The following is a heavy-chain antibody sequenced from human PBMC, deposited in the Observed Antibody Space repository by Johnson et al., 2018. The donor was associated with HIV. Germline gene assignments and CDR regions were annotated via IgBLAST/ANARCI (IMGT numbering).Heavy chain of an antibody. CDR1: GFTFDDYG. Sequence: VQLVESGGGVVRPGGSLRLSCAASGFTFDDYGMSWVRQAPGKGLEWVSGINWNGGSTGYADSVKGRFTISRDNSKNTLYLQMNSLRAEDTAVYYCARPTRSSIAAVGDDAFDIWGRGTMVAVSS. J-gene: IGHJ3*02. CDR3: ARPTRSSIAAVGDDAFDI. CDR2: INWNGGST. V-gene: IGHV3-20*04. D-gene: IGHD6-13*01.